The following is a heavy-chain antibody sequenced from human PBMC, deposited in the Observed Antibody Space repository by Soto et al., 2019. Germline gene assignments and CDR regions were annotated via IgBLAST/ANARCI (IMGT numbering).Heavy chain of an antibody. J-gene: IGHJ6*02. Sequence: QVQLQESGPGLVKPSQTLSLTCTVSGGSISSGDYYWSWIRQPPGKGLEWIGYIYYSGSTYYNPSLKSRFTISVDTSKNQFSLKLSSVTAADTAVYYCARDRRYCSGGSCYRYYYYYGMDVWGQGTTVTVSS. V-gene: IGHV4-30-4*01. CDR2: IYYSGST. D-gene: IGHD2-15*01. CDR3: ARDRRYCSGGSCYRYYYYYGMDV. CDR1: GGSISSGDYY.